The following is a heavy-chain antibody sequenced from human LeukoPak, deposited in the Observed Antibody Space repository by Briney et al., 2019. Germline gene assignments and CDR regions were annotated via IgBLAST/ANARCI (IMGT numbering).Heavy chain of an antibody. D-gene: IGHD1-26*01. V-gene: IGHV3-23*01. CDR2: ISGSGGDT. J-gene: IGHJ4*02. CDR1: GFTFSSYA. Sequence: GGSLRLSCAASGFTFSSYAMTWVRQAPGKGLEWVSAISGSGGDTYYADSVKGRFTISRDNSKNTLYLQMNSLRAEDTAVYYCAKKGATTGDFDYWGQGTLVTVSS. CDR3: AKKGATTGDFDY.